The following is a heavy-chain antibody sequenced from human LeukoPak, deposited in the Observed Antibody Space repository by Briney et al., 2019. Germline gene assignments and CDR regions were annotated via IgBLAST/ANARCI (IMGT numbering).Heavy chain of an antibody. CDR3: ARGPYCTNGVCYGYYMDV. D-gene: IGHD2-8*01. CDR1: GGSFSGHY. V-gene: IGHV4-34*01. Sequence: SETLSLTCAVYGGSFSGHYWNWIRQPPGKGLEWVGEINDSGKTHYNPSLTSRVTILVDTYKNQFSLRLSSVTAADTAVYYCARGPYCTNGVCYGYYMDVWGRGTPVTVSS. CDR2: INDSGKT. J-gene: IGHJ6*03.